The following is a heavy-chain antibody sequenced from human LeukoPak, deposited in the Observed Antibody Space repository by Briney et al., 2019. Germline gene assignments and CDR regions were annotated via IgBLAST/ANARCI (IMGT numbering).Heavy chain of an antibody. CDR3: VRDGRAGVAGVYHRFDS. CDR2: IDKSGSDE. V-gene: IGHV3-48*03. J-gene: IGHJ4*02. D-gene: IGHD3-10*01. Sequence: PGGSLRLSCAASGFIFNSYEMIWVRQAPGKGLEWVAYIDKSGSDEQYADSVRGRFTISRDNAENSLYLQMNSLRAEDTAVYYCVRDGRAGVAGVYHRFDSWGQGTLVTVSS. CDR1: GFIFNSYE.